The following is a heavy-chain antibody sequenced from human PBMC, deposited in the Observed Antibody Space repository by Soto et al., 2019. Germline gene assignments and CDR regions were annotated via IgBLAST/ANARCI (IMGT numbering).Heavy chain of an antibody. CDR3: AKDTFISSSGTGPGSRWLDY. D-gene: IGHD3-16*01. J-gene: IGHJ4*02. V-gene: IGHV3-30*18. Sequence: PGGSLRLSCAASGFTFSSYSMHWVRQAPGKGLDWMTFISYDGNNQWYADSVKGRFTISRDNSKNTVYLQMNSLRPEDTAVYFCAKDTFISSSGTGPGSRWLDYWGPGTPVTVSS. CDR2: ISYDGNNQ. CDR1: GFTFSSYS.